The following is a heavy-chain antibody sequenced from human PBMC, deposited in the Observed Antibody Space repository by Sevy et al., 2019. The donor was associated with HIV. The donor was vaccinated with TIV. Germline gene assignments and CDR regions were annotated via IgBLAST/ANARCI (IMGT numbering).Heavy chain of an antibody. CDR1: GFTFSSYG. CDR3: AKDLPISGWYGEVFDY. CDR2: ISYDGSNK. Sequence: GGSLRVSCAASGFTFSSYGMHWVRQAPGKGLEWVAVISYDGSNKYYADSVKGRFTISRDNSKNTLYLQMNSLRAEDTAVYYCAKDLPISGWYGEVFDYWGQGTLVTVSS. J-gene: IGHJ4*02. D-gene: IGHD6-19*01. V-gene: IGHV3-30*18.